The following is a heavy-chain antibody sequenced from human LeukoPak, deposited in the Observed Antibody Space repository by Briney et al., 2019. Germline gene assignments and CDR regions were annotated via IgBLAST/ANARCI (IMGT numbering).Heavy chain of an antibody. D-gene: IGHD2-2*01. V-gene: IGHV4-30-4*01. Sequence: PSETLSLTCTVSGGSISSGDYYWSWIRQPPGKGLEWIGYIYYSGSTYYNPSLKSRVTISVDTSKNQFSLKLGSVTAADTAVYYCARVPAQEMYYFDYWGQGTLVTVSS. CDR1: GGSISSGDYY. J-gene: IGHJ4*02. CDR2: IYYSGST. CDR3: ARVPAQEMYYFDY.